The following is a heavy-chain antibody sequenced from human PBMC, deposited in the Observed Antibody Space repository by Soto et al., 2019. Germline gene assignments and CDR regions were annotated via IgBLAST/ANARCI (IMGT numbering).Heavy chain of an antibody. V-gene: IGHV4-38-2*02. Sequence: KSSEPLSLTCTVSGYSISSGYHWAWIRQPPGKGLEWLGSVHYSGNTYYNPSLKSRLTIPVDKSKNQFSLNLSSVTAADTAVYYCARQDRVVAEGRWFDPWGQGTLVTVSS. CDR2: VHYSGNT. D-gene: IGHD2-15*01. CDR1: GYSISSGYH. CDR3: ARQDRVVAEGRWFDP. J-gene: IGHJ5*02.